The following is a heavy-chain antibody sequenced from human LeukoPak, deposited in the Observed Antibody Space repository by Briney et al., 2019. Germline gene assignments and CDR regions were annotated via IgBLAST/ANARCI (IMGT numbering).Heavy chain of an antibody. V-gene: IGHV4-39*07. Sequence: PSETLSLTCTVSGGSISISNYYWSWIRQPPGKGLEWIGEINHSGSTNYNPSLKSRVTISVDTSKNQFSLKLRSVTAADTAVYYCARGLGPDYGDSYLGDYWGQGTLVTVSS. CDR2: INHSGST. CDR1: GGSISISNYY. CDR3: ARGLGPDYGDSYLGDY. D-gene: IGHD4-17*01. J-gene: IGHJ4*02.